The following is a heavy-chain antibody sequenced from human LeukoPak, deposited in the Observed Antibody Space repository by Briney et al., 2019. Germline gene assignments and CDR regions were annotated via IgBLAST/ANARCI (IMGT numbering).Heavy chain of an antibody. CDR3: AKDNYYDSSGYYGDAFDI. D-gene: IGHD3-22*01. V-gene: IGHV3-23*01. CDR1: GFTCSSYA. CDR2: ISGSGGST. J-gene: IGHJ3*02. Sequence: GGSLRLSCAASGFTCSSYAMSWVRQAPGKGLEWVSAISGSGGSTYYADSVKGRFTISRDNSKNTLYLQMNSLRAEDTAVYYCAKDNYYDSSGYYGDAFDIWGQGTMVIVSS.